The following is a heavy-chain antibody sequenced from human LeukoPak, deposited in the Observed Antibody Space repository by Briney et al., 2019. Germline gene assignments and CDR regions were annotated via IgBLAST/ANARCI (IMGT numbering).Heavy chain of an antibody. V-gene: IGHV3-30*03. Sequence: GGSLRLSCAASGFTFSSYGMHWVRQAPGKGLEWVAVISYDGSNKYYADSVKGRFTISRDNAKNSLYLQMNSLRAEDTAVYYCAREGGVSLDAFDIWGQGTMVTVSS. J-gene: IGHJ3*02. D-gene: IGHD3-16*01. CDR1: GFTFSSYG. CDR3: AREGGVSLDAFDI. CDR2: ISYDGSNK.